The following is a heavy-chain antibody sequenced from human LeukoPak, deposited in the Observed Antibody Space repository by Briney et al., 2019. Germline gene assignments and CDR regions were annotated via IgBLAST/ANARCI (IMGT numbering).Heavy chain of an antibody. D-gene: IGHD6-19*01. J-gene: IGHJ4*02. V-gene: IGHV3-11*01. Sequence: GGSLRLSCAASGFTFSDYYMSWIRQAPGKGLEWVSYISSSGSTIYYADSVKGRFTLSRDNSKNTLYLQMNSLRAEDTAVYYCARTAFLGTAVAGLYFDYWGQGTLVTVSS. CDR1: GFTFSDYY. CDR3: ARTAFLGTAVAGLYFDY. CDR2: ISSSGSTI.